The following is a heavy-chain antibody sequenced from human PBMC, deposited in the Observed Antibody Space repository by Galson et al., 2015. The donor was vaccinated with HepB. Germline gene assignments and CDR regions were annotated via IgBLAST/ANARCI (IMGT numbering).Heavy chain of an antibody. J-gene: IGHJ4*02. CDR1: GFTFTSSA. D-gene: IGHD3-22*01. CDR2: IVVGSGNT. V-gene: IGHV1-58*01. CDR3: AAADYYDSSGYDY. Sequence: SVKVSCKASGFTFTSSAVQWVRQARGQRLEWIGWIVVGSGNTNYAQKFQGRVTITRDMSTSTAYMELSSLRSEDTAVYYCAAADYYDSSGYDYWGQGTLVTVSS.